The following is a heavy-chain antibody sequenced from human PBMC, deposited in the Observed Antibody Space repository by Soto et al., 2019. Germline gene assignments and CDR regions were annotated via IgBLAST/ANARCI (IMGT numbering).Heavy chain of an antibody. CDR3: AKDLTRQLAYWLDP. V-gene: IGHV1-2*02. D-gene: IGHD6-6*01. CDR2: INAHSGGT. Sequence: ASVKVSCKASGFSFTGYYIHWLRQAPGQGLEWMGWINAHSGGTEYAQKFQGRVTLTRDTSIATAYLALTSLTSDDTALYYCAKDLTRQLAYWLDPWGQGTQVTVSS. J-gene: IGHJ5*02. CDR1: GFSFTGYY.